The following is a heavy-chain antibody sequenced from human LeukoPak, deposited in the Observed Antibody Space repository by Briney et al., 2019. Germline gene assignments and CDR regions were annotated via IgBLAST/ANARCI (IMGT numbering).Heavy chain of an antibody. CDR2: IYYSGTT. J-gene: IGHJ4*02. D-gene: IGHD1-26*01. CDR1: GGSMNNYY. Sequence: SETLSLTCTVSGGSMNNYYWSWIRQPPGKGLEWIGYIYYSGTTNYNPSLKSRVTMSIDTSKNQFSLKLSSVSAADTAVYYCARYSGMGYSPGTYSNSWGQGTRVTVSS. CDR3: ARYSGMGYSPGTYSNS. V-gene: IGHV4-59*08.